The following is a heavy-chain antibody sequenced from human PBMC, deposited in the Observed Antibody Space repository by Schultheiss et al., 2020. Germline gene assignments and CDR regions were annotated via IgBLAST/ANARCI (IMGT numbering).Heavy chain of an antibody. J-gene: IGHJ6*02. V-gene: IGHV5-51*01. CDR2: IYLGDADT. Sequence: KVSCEGSGYTASSDWIAWVRQMPGKGLEWVGSIYLGDADTKYSPSFEGQVTISADTSINIVYLHWSGLKASDTVMYYCAGHSFRSGSVGMDVWGHGTTVNVSS. CDR1: GYTASSDW. D-gene: IGHD3-10*01. CDR3: AGHSFRSGSVGMDV.